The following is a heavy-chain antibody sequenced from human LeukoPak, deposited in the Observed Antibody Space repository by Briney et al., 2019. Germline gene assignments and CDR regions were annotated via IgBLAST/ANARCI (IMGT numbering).Heavy chain of an antibody. CDR2: IYYSGST. CDR1: GGSINGYY. Sequence: SETLSLTCTVSGGSINGYYWSWIRQTRGKGLEWIGYIYYSGSTSYNPSLASRVTMSVDTSKNQFSLNLKSMTAADTAIYYCARHLRGVMTCFDCWGQGTLVTVSS. CDR3: ARHLRGVMTCFDC. D-gene: IGHD2-21*02. V-gene: IGHV4-59*08. J-gene: IGHJ4*02.